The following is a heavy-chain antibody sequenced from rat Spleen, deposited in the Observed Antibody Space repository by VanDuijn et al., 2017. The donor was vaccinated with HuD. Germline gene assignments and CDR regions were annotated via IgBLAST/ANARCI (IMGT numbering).Heavy chain of an antibody. CDR3: VREGLGVEG. CDR2: LNKDSSTI. D-gene: IGHD4-3*01. Sequence: EVKLVESGGGLVQPGRSLKPSCPVSAFNFTHSCMGWVPPSLGMGRHWLGDLNKDSSTIKYTQSLKDKFTIFRDNAQTTLYLQMSKLGSGDTAIYYCVREGLGVEGWGQGVMVTVSS. V-gene: IGHV4-2*01. CDR1: AFNFTHSC. J-gene: IGHJ2*01.